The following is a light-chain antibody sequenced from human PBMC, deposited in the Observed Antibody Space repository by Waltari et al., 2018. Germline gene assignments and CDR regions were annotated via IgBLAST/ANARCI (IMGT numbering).Light chain of an antibody. CDR2: RAS. J-gene: IGKJ4*01. CDR3: QQYNSFSTT. V-gene: IGKV1-5*03. Sequence: DIQMTQSPSTLSASVGDRVTITCRASQSISVWLAWYQQKPGRAPKILIFRASSLESGVPSRFSGSGSVTEFTLTISSLQPDDFATYYCQQYNSFSTTFGGGTKVESK. CDR1: QSISVW.